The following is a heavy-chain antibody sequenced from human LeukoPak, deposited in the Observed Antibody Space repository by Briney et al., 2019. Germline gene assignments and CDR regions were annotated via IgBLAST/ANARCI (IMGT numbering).Heavy chain of an antibody. J-gene: IGHJ5*02. CDR3: AKDAFEYSSSWYHLT. CDR1: GFTFSSYA. V-gene: IGHV3-23*01. CDR2: ISGSGGST. Sequence: PGGSLRLPCEASGFTFSSYAMSWVRQAPGKGLEWVSAISGSGGSTYYADSVKGRFTISRDNSKNTLYLQMNSLRAEDTAVYYCAKDAFEYSSSWYHLTWGQGTLVTVSS. D-gene: IGHD6-13*01.